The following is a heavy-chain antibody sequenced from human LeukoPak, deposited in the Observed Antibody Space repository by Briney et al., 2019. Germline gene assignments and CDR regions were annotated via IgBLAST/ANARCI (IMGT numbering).Heavy chain of an antibody. CDR3: ARAGYDFWSGVYYFDY. D-gene: IGHD3-3*01. J-gene: IGHJ4*02. V-gene: IGHV4-30-2*01. CDR1: GFSLSTSGMF. CDR2: IYHSGST. Sequence: ESGPTLVKPTQTLTLTCTFSGFSLSTSGMFVSWIRQPPGKGLEWIGYIYHSGSTYYNPSLKSRVTISVDRSKNQFSLKLSSVTAADTAVYYCARAGYDFWSGVYYFDYWGQGTLVTVSS.